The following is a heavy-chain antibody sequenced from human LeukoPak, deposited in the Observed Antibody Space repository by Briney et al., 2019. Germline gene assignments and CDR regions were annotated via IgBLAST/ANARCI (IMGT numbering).Heavy chain of an antibody. Sequence: PGGSLRLSCAASGFILNNYWMHWVRQTPGEGPLWLSRINGDGSSTSYAYSVQGRFIISRDNAKNTLYLQMNSLRAEDTAVYYCTRQWHTPSDYWGQGTLVTVSS. V-gene: IGHV3-74*01. CDR1: GFILNNYW. CDR2: INGDGSST. J-gene: IGHJ4*02. D-gene: IGHD6-19*01. CDR3: TRQWHTPSDY.